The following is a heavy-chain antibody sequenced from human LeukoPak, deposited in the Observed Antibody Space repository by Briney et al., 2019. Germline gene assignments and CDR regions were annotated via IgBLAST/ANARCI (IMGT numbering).Heavy chain of an antibody. CDR1: GDSTSSHY. D-gene: IGHD3-10*01. CDR3: ARERSHFWYMDV. Sequence: SDTLSLICTVSGDSTSSHYWIWMRQSPGKGLEWLGFIHYCGSTDYHPSLRSRVSISIDTSKNQFTLNLRSVAAADSAIYYCARERSHFWYMDVWGKGTTVTVSS. V-gene: IGHV4-59*11. J-gene: IGHJ6*03. CDR2: IHYCGST.